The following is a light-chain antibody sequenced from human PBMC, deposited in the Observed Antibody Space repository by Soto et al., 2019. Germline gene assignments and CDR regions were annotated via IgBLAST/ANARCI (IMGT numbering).Light chain of an antibody. CDR1: QSISNW. V-gene: IGKV1-5*03. CDR2: KAS. J-gene: IGKJ1*01. CDR3: QQSNIYAWT. Sequence: DIQMTQSPSTLSASVGDRVTITCRASQSISNWLAWYQQKPGKAPKLLIYKASSLESGVPSRFSGSGSGTEFTLTISSLQPDDFATYYCQQSNIYAWTFGKGTKVEIK.